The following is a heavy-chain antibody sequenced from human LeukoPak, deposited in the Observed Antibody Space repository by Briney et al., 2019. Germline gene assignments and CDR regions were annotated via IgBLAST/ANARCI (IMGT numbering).Heavy chain of an antibody. CDR1: GFTFSTYG. J-gene: IGHJ5*02. CDR2: IRHDGSNK. V-gene: IGHV3-30*02. CDR3: AKDVGNDLTGYYNWFDP. D-gene: IGHD3-9*01. Sequence: GGSLRHSSAASGFTFSTYGMHWVRQAPGKGLEWVAFIRHDGSNKYYADSVKGRFTISRDSSESTLYLQMSSLRPEDTAVYYCAKDVGNDLTGYYNWFDPWGQGTLVTVSS.